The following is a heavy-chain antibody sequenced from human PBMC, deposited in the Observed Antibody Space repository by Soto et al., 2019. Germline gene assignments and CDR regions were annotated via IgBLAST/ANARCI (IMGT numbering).Heavy chain of an antibody. D-gene: IGHD6-13*01. CDR3: ASCIAAAGDRAFDI. J-gene: IGHJ3*02. CDR1: GGSISSGDYY. CDR2: IYYSGST. V-gene: IGHV4-30-4*01. Sequence: QVQLQESGPGLVKPSQTLSLTCTVSGGSISSGDYYWSWIRQPPGKGLEWIGYIYYSGSTYYNPSLKSLVTIAVDTSKNQFPLKLSSVTAADTAVYYCASCIAAAGDRAFDIWGQVTMVTVSS.